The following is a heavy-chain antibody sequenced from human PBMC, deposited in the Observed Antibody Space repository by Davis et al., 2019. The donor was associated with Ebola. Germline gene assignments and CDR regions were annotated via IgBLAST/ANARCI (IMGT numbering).Heavy chain of an antibody. CDR2: IYYSGST. CDR3: AREGYYDSSGGDGGTWGMDV. Sequence: PSETLSLTCTVSGGSISSYYWSWIRQPPGKGLEWIGYIYYSGSTNYNPSLKSRVTISVDTSKNQFSLKLSSVTAADTAVYYCAREGYYDSSGGDGGTWGMDVWGQGTTVTVSS. V-gene: IGHV4-59*01. CDR1: GGSISSYY. J-gene: IGHJ6*02. D-gene: IGHD3-22*01.